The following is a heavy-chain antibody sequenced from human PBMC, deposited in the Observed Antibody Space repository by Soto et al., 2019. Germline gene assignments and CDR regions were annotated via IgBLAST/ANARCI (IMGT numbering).Heavy chain of an antibody. D-gene: IGHD4-17*01. CDR2: ISYSGRT. Sequence: ASETLSLTCSVSGASIITENFFWVWIRQSPRRGLELIGSISYSGRTYDNPSLQSRATISLDTSKNQFSLKLTSVTTADTAVYYCARRRASDYGGNNHPYYFDRSGQGTLVTVSS. V-gene: IGHV4-39*01. CDR3: ARRRASDYGGNNHPYYFDR. CDR1: GASIITENFF. J-gene: IGHJ4*02.